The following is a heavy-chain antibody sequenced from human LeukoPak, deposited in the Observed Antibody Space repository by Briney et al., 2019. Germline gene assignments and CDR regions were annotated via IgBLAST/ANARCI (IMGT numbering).Heavy chain of an antibody. D-gene: IGHD3-9*01. Sequence: GXSXVRQAPGQGXEWMGWISAYNGNTNYAQKLQGRVTMTTDTSTSTAYMELRSLRSDDTAVYYCARVGDTYYDILTGYYINDYWGQGTLVTVSS. V-gene: IGHV1-18*01. J-gene: IGHJ4*02. CDR1: G. CDR2: ISAYNGNT. CDR3: ARVGDTYYDILTGYYINDY.